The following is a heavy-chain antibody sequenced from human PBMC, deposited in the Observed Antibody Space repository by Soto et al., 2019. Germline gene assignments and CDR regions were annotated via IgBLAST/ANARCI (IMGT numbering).Heavy chain of an antibody. CDR1: NASIRSGTYY. CDR3: ATGQSDIGWYEEHF. CDR2: LSYLGTT. J-gene: IGHJ4*02. Sequence: QLHLQESGPGLVKPSETLSLTCTVSNASIRSGTYYWAWIRQPPGRGLEWMGSLSYLGTTDYNPSLNSRVTISTDACKNQFSLKQTSVTAAATAVYYCATGQSDIGWYEEHFWGRGALGTVAS. V-gene: IGHV4-39*01. D-gene: IGHD6-19*01.